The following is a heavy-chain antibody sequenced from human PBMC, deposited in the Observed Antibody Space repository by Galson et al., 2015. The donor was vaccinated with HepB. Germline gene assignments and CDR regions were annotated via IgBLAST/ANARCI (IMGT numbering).Heavy chain of an antibody. D-gene: IGHD3-3*01. CDR2: ISYDGSNK. CDR3: AKDTVFSRLAP. Sequence: SLRLSCAASGFTFSSYGMHWVRQAPGKGLEWVAVISYDGSNKYYADSVKGRFTISRDNSKNTLYLQMNSLRAEDTAVYYCAKDTVFSRLAPWGQGTLVTVSS. CDR1: GFTFSSYG. V-gene: IGHV3-30*18. J-gene: IGHJ5*02.